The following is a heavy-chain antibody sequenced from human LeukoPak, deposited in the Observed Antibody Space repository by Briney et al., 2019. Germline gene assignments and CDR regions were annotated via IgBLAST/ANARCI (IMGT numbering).Heavy chain of an antibody. V-gene: IGHV3-48*03. D-gene: IGHD3-3*01. J-gene: IGHJ4*02. CDR2: ISSSGSTI. CDR3: ARGKVFWNGYGYCFDY. CDR1: GFTFSSYE. Sequence: PGGSLRLSCAASGFTFSSYEMNWVRQAPGKGLEWVSYISSSGSTIYYADSVKGRFTISRDNAKNSLYLQMNSLRAEDTAVYYCARGKVFWNGYGYCFDYWGQGTLVTVSS.